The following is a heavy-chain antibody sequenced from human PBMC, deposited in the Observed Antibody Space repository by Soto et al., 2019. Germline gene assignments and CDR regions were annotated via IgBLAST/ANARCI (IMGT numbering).Heavy chain of an antibody. J-gene: IGHJ6*02. Sequence: QVQLVESGGGVVQPGRSLRLSCAASGFTFSSYGMHWVRQAPGKGLEWVAVIRYDGSNKYYADSVKGRFTISRDNSKNTLYLQMNSLRAEDTYVYYCAREPTYSGSYLRSNCYYYGMDVWGQGTTVTVSS. CDR3: AREPTYSGSYLRSNCYYYGMDV. CDR1: GFTFSSYG. D-gene: IGHD1-26*01. V-gene: IGHV3-33*01. CDR2: IRYDGSNK.